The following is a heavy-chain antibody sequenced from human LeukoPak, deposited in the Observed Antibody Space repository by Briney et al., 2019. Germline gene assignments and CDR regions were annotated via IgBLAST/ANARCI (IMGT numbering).Heavy chain of an antibody. D-gene: IGHD6-19*01. V-gene: IGHV4-34*01. Sequence: TSSETLSLTCAVYGGSFRVCYWSWLRHPPGKGLEWIGEINHSGSTNYNPSLKSRVTISVDTSKNQFSLKLSAVTAADTAVYYCARGRSMGAVGGRWFDSWGQGTLVTVSS. CDR1: GGSFRVCY. CDR3: ARGRSMGAVGGRWFDS. J-gene: IGHJ5*01. CDR2: INHSGST.